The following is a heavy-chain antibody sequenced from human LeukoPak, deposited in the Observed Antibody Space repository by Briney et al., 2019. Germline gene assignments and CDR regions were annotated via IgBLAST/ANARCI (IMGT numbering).Heavy chain of an antibody. CDR2: IKQDGTEK. Sequence: GGSLRLSCAASGFTFTTYWMSWVRQAPGKGLEWVANIKQDGTEKYYVDSVKGRFTISRDNAKNSLYLQMNSLRAEDTAVYYCARDQVSVAGTGIDYWGQGTLVTVSS. D-gene: IGHD6-19*01. CDR1: GFTFTTYW. V-gene: IGHV3-7*01. CDR3: ARDQVSVAGTGIDY. J-gene: IGHJ4*02.